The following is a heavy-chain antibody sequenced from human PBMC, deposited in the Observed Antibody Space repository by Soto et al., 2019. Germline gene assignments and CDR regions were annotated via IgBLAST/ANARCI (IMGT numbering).Heavy chain of an antibody. CDR3: SDTSVGGNGSWDF. Sequence: DVQLVESGGDLVKPGGSLRLSCAASGFTFSDAWMNWVRQAPGKGLEWVGRIRSEADGGTTDYAAPVEGRFTISRDDSKSRLYLQMNSLKVEDTAVYYCSDTSVGGNGSWDFWGQGTLVTVSS. CDR1: GFTFSDAW. CDR2: IRSEADGGTT. V-gene: IGHV3-15*07. J-gene: IGHJ4*02. D-gene: IGHD6-13*01.